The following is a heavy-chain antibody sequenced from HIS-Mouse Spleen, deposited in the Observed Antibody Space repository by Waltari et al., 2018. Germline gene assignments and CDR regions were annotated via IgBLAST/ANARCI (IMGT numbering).Heavy chain of an antibody. CDR3: AKASSGWLDY. CDR2: ISYDGSNK. Sequence: QVQLVESGGGVVQPGRSLRLSCAASGFPFGSDAMHWVRQAPGKGLEWVAVISYDGSNKYYADSVKGRFTISRDNSKNTLYLQMNSLRAEDTAVYYCAKASSGWLDYWGQGTLVTVSS. J-gene: IGHJ4*02. V-gene: IGHV3-30-3*01. CDR1: GFPFGSDA. D-gene: IGHD6-19*01.